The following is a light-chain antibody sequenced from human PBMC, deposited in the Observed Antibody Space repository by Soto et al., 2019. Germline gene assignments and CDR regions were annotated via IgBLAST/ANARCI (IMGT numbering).Light chain of an antibody. CDR1: QGIGTW. V-gene: IGKV1D-16*01. Sequence: DIQLTQSPSSLTASVGDSVTIACRASQGIGTWLAWHQQKPGKSPKSLIYAASNLQNGVPSIFNGSGSGTDFTLPSASLHSADVATYFCQQYSAYPLTVGGGTRGEI. CDR3: QQYSAYPLT. CDR2: AAS. J-gene: IGKJ4*01.